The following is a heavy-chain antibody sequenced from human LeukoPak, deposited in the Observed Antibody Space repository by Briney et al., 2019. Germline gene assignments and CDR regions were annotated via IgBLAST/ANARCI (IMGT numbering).Heavy chain of an antibody. Sequence: ASVKVSCKASGYTFTSYGISWVRQAPGQGLEWMGWINAGNGNTKYSQKFQGRVTITRDTSASTAYMELSSLRSEDTAVYYCARVYTMIVTWGQGTLVTVSS. V-gene: IGHV1-3*01. CDR1: GYTFTSYG. CDR3: ARVYTMIVT. CDR2: INAGNGNT. D-gene: IGHD3-22*01. J-gene: IGHJ5*02.